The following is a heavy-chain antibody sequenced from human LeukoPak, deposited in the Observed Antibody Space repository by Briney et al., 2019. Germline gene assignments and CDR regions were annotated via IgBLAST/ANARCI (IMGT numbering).Heavy chain of an antibody. CDR1: GFTFSSYV. D-gene: IGHD2-15*01. CDR3: AKDDGGSLPTAFAI. V-gene: IGHV3-23*01. CDR2: ISSSGGST. J-gene: IGHJ3*02. Sequence: QPGGSLRLSCAASGFTFSSYVMSWARQAPGKGLEWVSAISSSGGSTHYADSVKGRSTISRDNSKNTLYLQMNSLRAEDTALYYCAKDDGGSLPTAFAIWGQGAMVTASS.